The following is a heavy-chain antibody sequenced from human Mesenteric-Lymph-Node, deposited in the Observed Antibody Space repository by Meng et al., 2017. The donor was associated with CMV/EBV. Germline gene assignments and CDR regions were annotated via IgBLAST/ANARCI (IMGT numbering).Heavy chain of an antibody. V-gene: IGHV3-74*01. D-gene: IGHD3-3*01. Sequence: GGSLRLSCAASGFAFSNYWMHWVRQVPGKGLVWVSRINGEGSSTYYADSVEGRFTISRDNAKNTLYLQMNSLRAEDTAVYYCARERYDFWSGEMDVWGQGTTVTVSS. CDR2: INGEGSST. CDR3: ARERYDFWSGEMDV. CDR1: GFAFSNYW. J-gene: IGHJ6*02.